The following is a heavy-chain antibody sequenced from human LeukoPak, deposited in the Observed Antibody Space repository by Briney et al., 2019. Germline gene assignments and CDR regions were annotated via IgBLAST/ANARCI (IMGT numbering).Heavy chain of an antibody. Sequence: GGSLRLSCVAPGFTFSNYGMHWVRQAPGEGLDWMAFIRYDGSNEYYADSVKGRFTISRDNSKNTLYLQMNSLRAEDTAVYYCARERAFGGYLDAFDIWGQGTMVTVSS. CDR2: IRYDGSNE. V-gene: IGHV3-30*02. D-gene: IGHD5-12*01. CDR3: ARERAFGGYLDAFDI. CDR1: GFTFSNYG. J-gene: IGHJ3*02.